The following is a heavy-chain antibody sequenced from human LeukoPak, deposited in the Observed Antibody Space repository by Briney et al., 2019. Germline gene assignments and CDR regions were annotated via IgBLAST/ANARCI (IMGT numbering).Heavy chain of an antibody. V-gene: IGHV3-23*01. CDR1: GFTFSSYA. CDR2: IRGSGDTT. CDR3: AKASAAGTLTPLGY. Sequence: GGSLRLSCAASGFTFSSYAMNWVRQAPGKGLEWVSGIRGSGDTTYYADSVRGRFTISRDNSKNTLYLQMDSLRAEDTAVYYCAKASAAGTLTPLGYWGQGTLVTVSS. J-gene: IGHJ4*02. D-gene: IGHD6-13*01.